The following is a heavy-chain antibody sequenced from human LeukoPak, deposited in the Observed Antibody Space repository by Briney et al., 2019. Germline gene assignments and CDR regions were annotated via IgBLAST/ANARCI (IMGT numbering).Heavy chain of an antibody. CDR1: GGSISSYY. V-gene: IGHV4-59*01. CDR2: IYHSGST. Sequence: PSETLSLTCTVSGGSISSYYWSWIRQPPGKGLEWIGYIYHSGSTNYNPSLKSRVTISVDTSKNQFSLKLSSVTAADTAVYYCARGIFGVVIPHNWFDPWGQGTLVTVSS. CDR3: ARGIFGVVIPHNWFDP. J-gene: IGHJ5*02. D-gene: IGHD3-3*01.